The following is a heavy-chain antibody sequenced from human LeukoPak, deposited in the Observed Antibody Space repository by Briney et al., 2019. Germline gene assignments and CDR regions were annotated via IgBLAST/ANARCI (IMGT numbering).Heavy chain of an antibody. V-gene: IGHV3-48*01. CDR2: ISRSSDEI. CDR3: ARDTLIAAARTFDI. J-gene: IGHJ3*02. D-gene: IGHD6-13*01. CDR1: GFTFSSHR. Sequence: GGSLRLSCAASGFTFSSHRINWVRQAPGKAREWLSYISRSSDEIFYADSVKGRFTISRDNAKNSLYLQMSSLRAEDTAVYYCARDTLIAAARTFDIWGQGTMVTVSS.